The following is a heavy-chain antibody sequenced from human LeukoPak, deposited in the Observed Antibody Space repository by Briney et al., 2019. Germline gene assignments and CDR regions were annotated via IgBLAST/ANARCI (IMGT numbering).Heavy chain of an antibody. D-gene: IGHD2-2*01. CDR1: GGTFSSYA. CDR3: ARGDIVVVPAAMGGGWFDP. Sequence: ASVKVSCKASGGTFSSYAISWVRQAPGQGLEWMGGIIPIFGTATYAQKFQGRVTITTDESTSTAYMELSSLRSEDTAVYYCARGDIVVVPAAMGGGWFDPWGQGTLVTVSS. V-gene: IGHV1-69*05. J-gene: IGHJ5*02. CDR2: IIPIFGTA.